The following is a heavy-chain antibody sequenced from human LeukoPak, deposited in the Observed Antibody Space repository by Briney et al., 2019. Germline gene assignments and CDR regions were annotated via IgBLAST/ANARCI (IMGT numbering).Heavy chain of an antibody. CDR3: ARDKAVGAAIFFDY. CDR1: GGSISGYY. Sequence: SETLSLTCTVPGGSISGYYWSWIRQPPGKRLEWIGYIYYSGSTSYNPSLKSRVTMSVDTSKKQFSLKVSSQTAVVTAVYYCARDKAVGAAIFFDYWGQGTLVTVSS. D-gene: IGHD1-26*01. CDR2: IYYSGST. J-gene: IGHJ4*02. V-gene: IGHV4-59*01.